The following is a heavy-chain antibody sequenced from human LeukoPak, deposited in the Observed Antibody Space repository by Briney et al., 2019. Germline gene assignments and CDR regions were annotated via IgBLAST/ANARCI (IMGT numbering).Heavy chain of an antibody. D-gene: IGHD4-17*01. CDR1: GFAFRSHA. CDR3: AKIPYGDYVLDYYYYMDV. J-gene: IGHJ6*03. CDR2: MRYDGSKK. Sequence: GGSLRLSCTASGFAFRSHAMHWVRQAPGKGLEWVAFMRYDGSKKFYADSVKGRFTISRDNSKNTLYLQMYSLRAEDTAAYYCAKIPYGDYVLDYYYYMDVWGKGTTVTISS. V-gene: IGHV3-30*02.